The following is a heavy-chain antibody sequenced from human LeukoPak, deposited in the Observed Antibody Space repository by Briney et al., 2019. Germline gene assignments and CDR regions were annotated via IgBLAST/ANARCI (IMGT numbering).Heavy chain of an antibody. CDR3: AKGLGFLPQFDY. D-gene: IGHD6-19*01. CDR2: VGDSGTTT. J-gene: IGHJ4*02. CDR1: GFTVSSNY. V-gene: IGHV3-23*01. Sequence: GGSLRLSCAASGFTVSSNYMSWVRQAPGKGLEWVSTVGDSGTTTYYADSVKGRFTISRDNSKNTVYLQMNSLRAEDTALYYCAKGLGFLPQFDYWGQGTLVAVSS.